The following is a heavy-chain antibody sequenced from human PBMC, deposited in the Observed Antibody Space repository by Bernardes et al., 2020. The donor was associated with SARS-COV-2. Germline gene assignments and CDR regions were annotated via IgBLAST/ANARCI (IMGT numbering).Heavy chain of an antibody. D-gene: IGHD1-26*01. Sequence: GGSLRLSCAASGFTFSSYAMSWVRQAPGKGLEWVSSISGSVGTTFYADSVKGRFTISRDNSKNTLNLLMNNLRSEDTAVYYCAKFLAGSSPHRTGAATYFDSWGQGALVTVSS. CDR1: GFTFSSYA. J-gene: IGHJ4*02. CDR2: ISGSVGTT. V-gene: IGHV3-23*01. CDR3: AKFLAGSSPHRTGAATYFDS.